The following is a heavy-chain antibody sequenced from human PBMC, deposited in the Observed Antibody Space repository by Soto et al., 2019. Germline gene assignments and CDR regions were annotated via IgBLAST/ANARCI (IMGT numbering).Heavy chain of an antibody. CDR2: ISYDGST. J-gene: IGHJ3*02. CDR3: ARPAYVATRDWAAFDI. CDR1: GFTFSSYA. Sequence: PGGSLRLSCAASGFTFSSYAMHWVRQAPGKGLEWVAVISYDGSTYYADSVKGRFTISRDNSKNTLYLQMNSLRAEDTAVYYCARPAYVATRDWAAFDIWGQGTMVTVSS. D-gene: IGHD2-21*01. V-gene: IGHV3-30-3*01.